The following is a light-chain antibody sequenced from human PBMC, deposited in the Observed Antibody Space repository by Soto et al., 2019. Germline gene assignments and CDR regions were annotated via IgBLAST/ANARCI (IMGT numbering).Light chain of an antibody. Sequence: QSALTQSASVSGSPGQSITISCKGTDNDVGGYDFVSWYQQHPGRAPKLLIHQVTIRLSGISSRFSGSKSGNTASLTITGLQPEDEAMYFCCSHSTSIAWVFGGGTQLTVL. CDR2: QVT. CDR3: CSHSTSIAWV. J-gene: IGLJ3*02. V-gene: IGLV2-14*01. CDR1: DNDVGGYDF.